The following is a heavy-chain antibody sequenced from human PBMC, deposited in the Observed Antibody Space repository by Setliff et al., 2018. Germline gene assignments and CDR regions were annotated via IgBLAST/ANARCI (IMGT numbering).Heavy chain of an antibody. V-gene: IGHV4-59*01. CDR3: ALSSSWFKDFQH. J-gene: IGHJ1*01. CDR1: GGSTSSNY. D-gene: IGHD6-13*01. CDR2: INYSGST. Sequence: PSETLSLTCTVSGGSTSSNYWSWVRQPPGEGLEWIGYINYSGSTNYNPSLKSRVTISEDMSKNQFSLKVSSVTAADTAIYYCALSSSWFKDFQHWGQGTLVTSPQ.